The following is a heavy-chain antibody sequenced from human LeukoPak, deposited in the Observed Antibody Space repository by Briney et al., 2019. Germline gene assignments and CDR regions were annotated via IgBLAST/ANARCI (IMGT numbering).Heavy chain of an antibody. D-gene: IGHD3-22*01. CDR3: AREDSSGYYSNYYGMDV. CDR1: GFTVSSNY. Sequence: PGGSLRLSCAASGFTVSSNYMSWVRQAPGKGLEWVSVIYSGGSTYYADSVKGRFTISRDNSKNTLYLQMNSLRAEDTAVYYCAREDSSGYYSNYYGMDVWGQETTVTVSS. J-gene: IGHJ6*02. CDR2: IYSGGST. V-gene: IGHV3-66*01.